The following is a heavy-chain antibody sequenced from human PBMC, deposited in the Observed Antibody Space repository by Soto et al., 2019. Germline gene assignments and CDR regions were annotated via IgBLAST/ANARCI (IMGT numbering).Heavy chain of an antibody. CDR3: ARDLWGYCGTDCYPLDV. J-gene: IGHJ6*02. D-gene: IGHD2-21*02. V-gene: IGHV4-59*01. Sequence: LETLSLTCTVSGGSIRSYYWSWIRQAPGKGLEWIGYLYNSGSTVYNPSLKSRVTISVDTSKNQFSLKLNSVTAADTAVYYCARDLWGYCGTDCYPLDVWGQGTTVTV. CDR1: GGSIRSYY. CDR2: LYNSGST.